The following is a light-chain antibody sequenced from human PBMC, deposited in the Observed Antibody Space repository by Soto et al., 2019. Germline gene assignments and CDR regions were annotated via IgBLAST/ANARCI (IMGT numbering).Light chain of an antibody. CDR3: SSYTRSSTV. V-gene: IGLV2-14*01. CDR2: DVS. CDR1: SSDVGGYNY. Sequence: QSALTQPASVSGSPGQSITISCTGTSSDVGGYNYVSWYQQHPGKAPKLMIYDVSNRPAGVSNRFSGSKSGNTAALTISGLQAEDEDDYYCSSYTRSSTVFGTGTKVTVL. J-gene: IGLJ6*01.